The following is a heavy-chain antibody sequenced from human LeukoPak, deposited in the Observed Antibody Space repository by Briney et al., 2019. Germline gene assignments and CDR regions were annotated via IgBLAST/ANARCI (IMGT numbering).Heavy chain of an antibody. V-gene: IGHV3-74*01. CDR3: AREIVVAGTRAWFDP. CDR1: GFXLSVYS. Sequence: GGSLRLSCGASGFXLSVYSMHWVRQAPGKGLVWVSRINTDGSSTNYADSVKGRFTISRDNAKNTLYLQMHSPRAEDTAVYYCAREIVVAGTRAWFDPWGQGTLVTVSS. J-gene: IGHJ5*02. CDR2: INTDGSST. D-gene: IGHD6-19*01.